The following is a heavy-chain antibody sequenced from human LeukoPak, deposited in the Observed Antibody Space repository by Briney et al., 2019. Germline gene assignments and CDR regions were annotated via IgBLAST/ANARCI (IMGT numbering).Heavy chain of an antibody. V-gene: IGHV3-23*01. D-gene: IGHD4-11*01. CDR1: GFTFSSYA. CDR3: AKDSNYAPGVGNIDY. J-gene: IGHJ4*02. CDR2: ISGSGGST. Sequence: PGGSLRLSCAASGFTFSSYAMSWVRQAPGKGLEWVSAISGSGGSTYYADSVKGRFTISRDNSKNTLYLQMNSLRAEDTAVYYCAKDSNYAPGVGNIDYWGQGTLVTVSS.